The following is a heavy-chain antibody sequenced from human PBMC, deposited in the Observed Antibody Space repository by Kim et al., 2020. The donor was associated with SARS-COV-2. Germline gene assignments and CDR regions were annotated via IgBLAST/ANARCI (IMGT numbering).Heavy chain of an antibody. D-gene: IGHD5-18*01. CDR3: TTSPGIQLWLPPGFLFDP. Sequence: GGSLRLSCAASGFTFSNAWMSWVRQAPGKGLEWVGRIKSKTDGGTTDYAAPVKGRFTISRDDSKNTLYLQMNSLKTEDTAVYYCTTSPGIQLWLPPGFLFDPWGQGTLVTVSS. CDR2: IKSKTDGGTT. CDR1: GFTFSNAW. V-gene: IGHV3-15*01. J-gene: IGHJ5*02.